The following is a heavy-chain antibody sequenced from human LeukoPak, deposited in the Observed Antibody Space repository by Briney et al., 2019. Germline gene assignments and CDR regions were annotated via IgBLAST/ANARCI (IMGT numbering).Heavy chain of an antibody. Sequence: SETLSLTCTVSGGSISSGGYYWSWIRQHPGKGLEWIGHIDYTGSTYYNPSLKSRVTISSETSKNQFSLKLGSVTAADTAVYYCARDNEWLDYWGQGNLVIVSS. V-gene: IGHV4-31*03. J-gene: IGHJ4*02. CDR1: GGSISSGGYY. D-gene: IGHD6-19*01. CDR3: ARDNEWLDY. CDR2: IDYTGST.